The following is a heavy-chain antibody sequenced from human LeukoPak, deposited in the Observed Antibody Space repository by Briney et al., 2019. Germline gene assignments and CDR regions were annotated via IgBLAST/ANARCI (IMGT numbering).Heavy chain of an antibody. CDR3: GREPWGLNY. D-gene: IGHD7-27*01. CDR1: GFTFSSYA. V-gene: IGHV3-64*01. CDR2: ISSNGGST. J-gene: IGHJ4*01. Sequence: GGSLRLSCAASGFTFSSYAMHWVRQAPGKGLEYVSAISSNGGSTYYANSVKGRFTISRDNSKNTLYLQMGSLRAEDMAVYYCGREPWGLNYWGKEPWSPSPQ.